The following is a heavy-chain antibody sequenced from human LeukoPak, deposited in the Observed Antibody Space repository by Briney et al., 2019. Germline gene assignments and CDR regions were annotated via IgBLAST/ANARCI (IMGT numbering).Heavy chain of an antibody. D-gene: IGHD1-26*01. CDR2: IYYSGST. CDR3: ARGVGARFDY. J-gene: IGHJ4*02. Sequence: PSETLSLTCTVSGGSISSSSYYWGWIRQPPGKGLEWIGSIYYSGSTYYNPSLKSRVTISVDTSKNQFSLKLSSVTAADTAVYYCARGVGARFDYWGQGTLVTVSS. CDR1: GGSISSSSYY. V-gene: IGHV4-39*01.